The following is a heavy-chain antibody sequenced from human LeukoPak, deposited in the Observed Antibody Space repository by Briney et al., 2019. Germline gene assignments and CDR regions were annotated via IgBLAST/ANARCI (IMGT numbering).Heavy chain of an antibody. D-gene: IGHD3-10*01. CDR2: INTNTGSP. J-gene: IGHJ4*01. CDR3: FGGSGSYYTPFDH. Sequence: ASVKVSCKASGYTFISYAMNWVRQAPGQGFEWMGWINTNTGSPTYAQGFTGRFVFSLDTSVSTAFLQINSLKAEDTAVYYCFGGSGSYYTPFDHWGQEPWSPSPQ. CDR1: GYTFISYA. V-gene: IGHV7-4-1*02.